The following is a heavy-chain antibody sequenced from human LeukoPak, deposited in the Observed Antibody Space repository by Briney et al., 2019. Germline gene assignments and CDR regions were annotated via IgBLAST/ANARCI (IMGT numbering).Heavy chain of an antibody. CDR3: ARRGDY. CDR1: GGSISSIGYY. CDR2: IYYSGST. V-gene: IGHV4-39*01. Sequence: PSETLSLTCNVSGGSISSIGYYWGWIRQPPGKGLEWIGSIYYSGSTYYNPSLRSRVTISVDTSKNQFSLKLTSVTAADTAVYYCARRGDYWGQGTLVTVSS. J-gene: IGHJ4*02.